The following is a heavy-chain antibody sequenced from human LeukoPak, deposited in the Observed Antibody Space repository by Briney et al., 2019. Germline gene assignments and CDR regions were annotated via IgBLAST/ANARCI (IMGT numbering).Heavy chain of an antibody. V-gene: IGHV1-69*05. CDR3: ARHPSGYGDYYY. J-gene: IGHJ4*02. CDR1: GGTFSSYA. Sequence: GASVKVSCKASGGTFSSYAISWVRQAPGQGLEWMGRIIPIFGTANYAQKFQVRVTITTDESTSTAYMELSSLRSEDTAVYYCARHPSGYGDYYYWGQGTLVTVSS. CDR2: IIPIFGTA. D-gene: IGHD4-17*01.